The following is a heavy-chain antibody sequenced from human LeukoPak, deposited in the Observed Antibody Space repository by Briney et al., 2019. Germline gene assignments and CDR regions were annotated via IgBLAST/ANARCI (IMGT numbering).Heavy chain of an antibody. CDR2: ISSSGRTI. CDR3: AREDASSSGY. Sequence: GGSLRLSCAASGFTFNNYDMNWVRQAPGKGLEWVSYISSSGRTIYYADSVKGRFTISRDNAKNSLYLQMNSLRADDTAVYYCAREDASSSGYWGQGTLVTVSS. CDR1: GFTFNNYD. D-gene: IGHD6-13*01. J-gene: IGHJ4*02. V-gene: IGHV3-48*03.